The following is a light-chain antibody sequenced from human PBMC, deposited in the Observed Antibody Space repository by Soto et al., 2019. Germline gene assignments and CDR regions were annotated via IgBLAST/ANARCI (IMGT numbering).Light chain of an antibody. Sequence: EIVLTQSPGTLSLSPGERATLSCRASQSVSSSYLAWYQQKPGQAPRLLIYGASSRATGIPDRFSGSGSGTDFTLTITGLQPEDFATYYCQQAASFPITFCQGTRLAIK. J-gene: IGKJ5*01. CDR2: GAS. CDR1: QSVSSSY. CDR3: QQAASFPIT. V-gene: IGKV3-20*01.